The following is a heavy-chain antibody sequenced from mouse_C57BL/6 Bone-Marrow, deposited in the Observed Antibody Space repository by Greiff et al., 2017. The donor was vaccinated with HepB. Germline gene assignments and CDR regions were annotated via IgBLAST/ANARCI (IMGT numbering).Heavy chain of an antibody. CDR2: ISGGGGNT. Sequence: DVMLVESGGGLVKPGGSLKLSCAASGFTFSSYTMSWVRQTPEKRLEWVATISGGGGNTYYPDSVKGRFTISRDNAKNTLYLQMSSLRSEDTALYYCARQGAQAFFDYWGQGTTLTVSS. CDR3: ARQGAQAFFDY. CDR1: GFTFSSYT. J-gene: IGHJ2*01. V-gene: IGHV5-9*01. D-gene: IGHD3-2*02.